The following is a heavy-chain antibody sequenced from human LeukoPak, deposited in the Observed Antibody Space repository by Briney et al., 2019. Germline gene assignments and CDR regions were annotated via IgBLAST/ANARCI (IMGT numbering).Heavy chain of an antibody. CDR2: MCFSGST. Sequence: PSETLSLTCTVSGGSISSYCWSWIRQPPGKGLEWIGSMCFSGSTNYNPSLKSRVTISIDTSKNQFPLKLNSVTAADTAVYYCARRIVERHTIEEDNWFDPWGQGILVTVSS. J-gene: IGHJ5*02. CDR1: GGSISSYC. CDR3: ARRIVERHTIEEDNWFDP. V-gene: IGHV4-59*08. D-gene: IGHD2-15*01.